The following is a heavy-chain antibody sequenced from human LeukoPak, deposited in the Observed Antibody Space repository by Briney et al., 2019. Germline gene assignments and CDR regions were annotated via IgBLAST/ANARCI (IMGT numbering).Heavy chain of an antibody. D-gene: IGHD3-3*01. CDR1: GFTFSSYE. CDR3: SRGFWGWEVDY. CDR2: INTDGRST. J-gene: IGHJ4*02. V-gene: IGHV3-74*01. Sequence: PGGSLRLSCAASGFTFSSYEMNWVRQAPGKGLVCVSRINTDGRSTDYADSVKGRFTISRDNAKNTLYLQMNSLRAEDTAVYYCSRGFWGWEVDYWGQGTLVTVSS.